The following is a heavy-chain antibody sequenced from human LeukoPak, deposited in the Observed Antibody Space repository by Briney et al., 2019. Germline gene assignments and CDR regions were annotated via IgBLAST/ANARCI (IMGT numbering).Heavy chain of an antibody. CDR3: AAAPILRGEGGEHYKYGMDV. J-gene: IGHJ6*02. CDR1: VGAINSGNW. V-gene: IGHV4/OR15-8*01. CDR2: IHHNGTR. D-gene: IGHD2-2*02. Sequence: SETLSLTCGVSVGAINSGNWWTWVRQSRGKGLEWIGEIHHNGTRNYNPSLKSRVTISADTFKNHFSLIVTSLTAADTAVYYCAAAPILRGEGGEHYKYGMDVWGQGTTVIVSS.